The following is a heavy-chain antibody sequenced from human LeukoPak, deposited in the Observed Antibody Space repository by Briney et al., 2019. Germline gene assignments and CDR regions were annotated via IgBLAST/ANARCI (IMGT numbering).Heavy chain of an antibody. D-gene: IGHD2-2*01. V-gene: IGHV4-61*01. CDR1: GDSFSSANHY. CDR2: IYYSGNT. Sequence: SETLSLTCTVSGDSFSSANHYWSWIRQPPGKGLEWIGYIYYSGNTNYNPSLKSRVTISRDTSKNQFSLKLSSVTAADTAVYYCTRVLVPAAMGNWYFDLWGRGTLVTVSS. J-gene: IGHJ2*01. CDR3: TRVLVPAAMGNWYFDL.